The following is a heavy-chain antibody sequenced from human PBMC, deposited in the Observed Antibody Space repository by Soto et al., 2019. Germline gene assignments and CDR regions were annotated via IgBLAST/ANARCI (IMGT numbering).Heavy chain of an antibody. Sequence: ASVKVPCKSLGGNFRTAAISWVRQAPGQELEWVGGIIPIFGKPRYGQKFRGRVTISADESTTTAYMDLNNLTYEDTAVYYCARANYRGEGVGNSYYILDFWGQGTLVTVSS. J-gene: IGHJ4*02. D-gene: IGHD3-10*01. CDR3: ARANYRGEGVGNSYYILDF. V-gene: IGHV1-69*13. CDR2: IIPIFGKP. CDR1: GGNFRTAA.